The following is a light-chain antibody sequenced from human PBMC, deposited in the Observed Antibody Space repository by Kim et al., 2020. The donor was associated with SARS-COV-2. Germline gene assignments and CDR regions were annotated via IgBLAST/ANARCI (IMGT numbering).Light chain of an antibody. Sequence: QSALTQPASVSGSPGQSITISCTGTSSDIGAYNCVSWYQQHPGKPPKLIIHDVSNRPSGISTRFSGSKSGNTASLTIFGLQAEDEADYYCSSYTSSRTLVFGGGTQLTVL. CDR2: DVS. J-gene: IGLJ3*02. CDR3: SSYTSSRTLV. V-gene: IGLV2-14*03. CDR1: SSDIGAYNC.